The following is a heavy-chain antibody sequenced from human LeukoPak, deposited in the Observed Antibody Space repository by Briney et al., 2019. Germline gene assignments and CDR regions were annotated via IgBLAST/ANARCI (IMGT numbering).Heavy chain of an antibody. CDR1: AYTFTCYD. CDR3: ARGTSLTGTTLE. J-gene: IGHJ4*02. CDR2: MNPKQGNR. D-gene: IGHD1-20*01. V-gene: IGHV1-8*01. Sequence: VSAVTASCKASAYTFTCYDITWVRQAKGQGQEWMGWMNPKQGNRRSAEKSQDKVTITRNTSKSTAYMELRSLRSEDTAVYDCARGTSLTGTTLEWGEGPLVTVSS.